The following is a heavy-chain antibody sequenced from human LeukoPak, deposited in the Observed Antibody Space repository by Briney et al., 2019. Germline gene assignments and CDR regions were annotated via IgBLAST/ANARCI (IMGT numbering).Heavy chain of an antibody. J-gene: IGHJ4*02. D-gene: IGHD6-19*01. CDR3: TRLYGSSGWTTGVVDY. CDR2: IRSKANSYAT. V-gene: IGHV3-73*01. CDR1: GFTFSGSA. Sequence: GGFLRLSCAASGFTFSGSAMHWVRQASGKGLEWVGRIRSKANSYATAYAASVKGRFTISRDDSKNTAYLQMNSLKTEDTAVYYCTRLYGSSGWTTGVVDYWGQGTLVTVSS.